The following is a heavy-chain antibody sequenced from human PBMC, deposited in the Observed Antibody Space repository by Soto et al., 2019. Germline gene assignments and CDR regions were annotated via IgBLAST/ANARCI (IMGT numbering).Heavy chain of an antibody. D-gene: IGHD1-20*01. J-gene: IGHJ6*02. CDR1: GYSFTSYW. CDR3: ARLDPYNDYYYYGMDV. CDR2: IDPSDSYT. V-gene: IGHV5-10-1*01. Sequence: GESLEISCEGSGYSFTSYWISWVREMRGKGLEWMGRIDPSDSYTNYSPSFQGHVTISADKSISTAYLQWSSLKASDTAMYYCARLDPYNDYYYYGMDVWGQGTTVTVSS.